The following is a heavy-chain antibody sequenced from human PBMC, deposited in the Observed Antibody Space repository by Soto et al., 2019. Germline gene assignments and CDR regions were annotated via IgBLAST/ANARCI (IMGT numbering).Heavy chain of an antibody. V-gene: IGHV1-18*01. Sequence: QVQLVQSGAEVKKPGASVKVSCKASGYIFTSFGITLVRQAPGQGLEWMGWVSTYNGNTKYAQKLQGRVTMSTDTSTSTAYMELRSLRSDDTAVYYCTRGAGQGSGSYDWGQGTLVTVSS. CDR1: GYIFTSFG. CDR2: VSTYNGNT. D-gene: IGHD3-10*01. J-gene: IGHJ4*02. CDR3: TRGAGQGSGSYD.